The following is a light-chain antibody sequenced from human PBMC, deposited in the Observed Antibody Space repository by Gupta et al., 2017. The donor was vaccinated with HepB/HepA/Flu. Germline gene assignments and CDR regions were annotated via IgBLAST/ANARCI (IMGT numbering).Light chain of an antibody. J-gene: IGKJ4*01. CDR2: EGF. V-gene: IGKV2D-29*01. Sequence: DIVMTQTPLSLSVTPGQPASNSCKSSESLLHSDRKTYLYWYLHKSGQPPQLLIYEGFNRFSGVPDRFSAIGSGTDFTLKISRVEAEDVGIYYCMQSLHLPLTFGGGTRVEIE. CDR3: MQSLHLPLT. CDR1: ESLLHSDRKTY.